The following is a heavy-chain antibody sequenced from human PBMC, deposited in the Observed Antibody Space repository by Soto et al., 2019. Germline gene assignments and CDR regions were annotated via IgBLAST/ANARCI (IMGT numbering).Heavy chain of an antibody. CDR2: INSDGSST. D-gene: IGHD1-20*01. CDR3: ARDPVLYNGNDMAWFDP. J-gene: IGHJ5*02. CDR1: GFTFSSYW. Sequence: PGGSLRLSCAASGFTFSSYWMHWVRQAPGKGLVWVSRINSDGSSTSYADSVKGRFTISRDNAKNTLYLQMNSLRAEDTAVYYCARDPVLYNGNDMAWFDPWGQGALVTVSS. V-gene: IGHV3-74*01.